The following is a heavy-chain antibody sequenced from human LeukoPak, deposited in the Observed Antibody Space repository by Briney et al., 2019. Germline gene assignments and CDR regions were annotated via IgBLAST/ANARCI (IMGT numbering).Heavy chain of an antibody. V-gene: IGHV1-69*01. J-gene: IGHJ5*02. CDR1: GGTFSRYA. D-gene: IGHD2-2*01. CDR3: AREQAASWTRCNWFDP. Sequence: SVKVSCKASGGTFSRYAISWVRQAPGLWLEWMGGIIPIFGTANYAQKFQGRVTITADESTSTAYMELSSLRSEDTAVYYCAREQAASWTRCNWFDPWGQGTLVTVSS. CDR2: IIPIFGTA.